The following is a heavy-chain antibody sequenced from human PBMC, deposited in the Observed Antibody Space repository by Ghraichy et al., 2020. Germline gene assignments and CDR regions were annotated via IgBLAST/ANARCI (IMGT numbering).Heavy chain of an antibody. CDR1: GFTFSSYS. Sequence: GGSLRLSCAASGFTFSSYSMNWVRQAPGKGLEWVSSISSSSTYIYYADSVKGRFTISRDNAKNSLYLQMNSLRAEVTAVYYCAREYCSGGSCYELGDYWGQGTLVTVSS. J-gene: IGHJ4*02. D-gene: IGHD2-15*01. CDR2: ISSSSTYI. V-gene: IGHV3-21*01. CDR3: AREYCSGGSCYELGDY.